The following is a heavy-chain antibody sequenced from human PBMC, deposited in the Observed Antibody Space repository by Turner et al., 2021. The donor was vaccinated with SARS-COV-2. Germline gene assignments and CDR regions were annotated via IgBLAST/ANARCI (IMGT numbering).Heavy chain of an antibody. D-gene: IGHD3-10*01. Sequence: EVQLVECGGGLVPPGGSLRLSCAACGFTVSRNYMNWVRQAPGKGLEWVAIIYSGGSTFYSDSVKGRFTISRDNSKNTLDLQMNSLRAEDTAVYYCAREVSGSSNTGVYFDYWGQGTLVTVSS. CDR2: IYSGGST. CDR1: GFTVSRNY. V-gene: IGHV3-66*01. CDR3: AREVSGSSNTGVYFDY. J-gene: IGHJ4*02.